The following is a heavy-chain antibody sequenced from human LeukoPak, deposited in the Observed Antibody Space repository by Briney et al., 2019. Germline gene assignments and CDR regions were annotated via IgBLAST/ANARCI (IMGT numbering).Heavy chain of an antibody. D-gene: IGHD1-26*01. CDR1: GGSISSYY. J-gene: IGHJ4*02. V-gene: IGHV4-59*08. CDR3: ARQEWELPFDY. Sequence: SETLSLTCTVSGGSISSYYWSWIRQPAGKGLEWIGRIYYSGSTNYNPSLKSRVTISVDTSKNQFSLKLSSVTAADTAVYYCARQEWELPFDYWGQGTLVTVSS. CDR2: IYYSGST.